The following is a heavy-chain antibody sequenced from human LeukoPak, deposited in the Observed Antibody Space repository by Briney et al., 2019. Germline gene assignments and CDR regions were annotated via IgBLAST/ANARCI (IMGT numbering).Heavy chain of an antibody. V-gene: IGHV4-39*01. D-gene: IGHD5-18*01. CDR1: GGSISSSSYY. J-gene: IGHJ4*02. CDR3: ARPDRGYSYGPPFDY. Sequence: SETLSLTCTVSGGSISSSSYYWGWIRQPPGKGLEWIGSIYYSGSTYYNPSLKSRVTISVDTSKNQFSLKLSSVTAADTAVYYCARPDRGYSYGPPFDYWGQGTLVTVSA. CDR2: IYYSGST.